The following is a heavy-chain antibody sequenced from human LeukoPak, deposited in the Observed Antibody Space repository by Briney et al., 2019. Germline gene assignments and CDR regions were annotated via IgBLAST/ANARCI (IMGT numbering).Heavy chain of an antibody. Sequence: GGSLRLSCAASGFTFSSYWMHWVRQAPGKGLVWVSRINSDGSSTSYADSVKGRFTISRDNSKNTLYLQMNSLRAEDTAVYYCAKEGVPAVAGPYYFDYWGQGTLVTVSS. J-gene: IGHJ4*02. CDR1: GFTFSSYW. CDR3: AKEGVPAVAGPYYFDY. V-gene: IGHV3-74*01. CDR2: INSDGSST. D-gene: IGHD6-19*01.